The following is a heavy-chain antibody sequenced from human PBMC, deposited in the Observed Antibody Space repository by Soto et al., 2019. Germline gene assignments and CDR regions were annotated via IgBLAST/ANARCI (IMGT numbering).Heavy chain of an antibody. CDR3: AGGGKYSNYAHYYYYYMDV. Sequence: PSETLSLTCAVYGGSFSGYYWSWIRQPPGKGLEWIGEINHSGSTNYNPSLKSRVTISVDTSKNQFSLKLSSVTAADTAVYYCAGGGKYSNYAHYYYYYMDVWGKGTTVTVSS. CDR2: INHSGST. CDR1: GGSFSGYY. V-gene: IGHV4-34*01. D-gene: IGHD4-4*01. J-gene: IGHJ6*03.